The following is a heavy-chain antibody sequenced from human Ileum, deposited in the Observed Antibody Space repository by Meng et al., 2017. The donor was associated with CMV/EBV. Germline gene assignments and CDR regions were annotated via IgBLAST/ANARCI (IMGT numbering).Heavy chain of an antibody. CDR1: GYSLTESS. V-gene: IGHV1-24*01. Sequence: ASVKVSCKVSGYSLTESSIHWVRRAPGKGLEWMGGFDPEDVQRIYAQKFQGRLTMTEDTSTDTAYMELSSLTSDDTAVYYCATAYELDWGQGTLVTVSS. CDR2: FDPEDVQR. D-gene: IGHD3-22*01. CDR3: ATAYELD. J-gene: IGHJ4*02.